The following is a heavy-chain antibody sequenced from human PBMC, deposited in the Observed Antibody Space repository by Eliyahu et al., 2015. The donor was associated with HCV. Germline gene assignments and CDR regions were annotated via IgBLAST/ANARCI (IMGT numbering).Heavy chain of an antibody. Sequence: QVQLVESGXGVVQPGRSLXXSCAASGFTXSXYXXHWVRQAPGKGLEGVXVIXYDGSNKYYADSVKGRFTISRDNSKNTLYLQMNSLRAEDTAVYYCARGAGAADELSSGWYAGWFDPWGQGTLVTVSS. V-gene: IGHV3-30-3*01. CDR3: ARGAGAADELSSGWYAGWFDP. CDR1: GFTXSXYX. D-gene: IGHD6-19*01. J-gene: IGHJ5*02. CDR2: IXYDGSNK.